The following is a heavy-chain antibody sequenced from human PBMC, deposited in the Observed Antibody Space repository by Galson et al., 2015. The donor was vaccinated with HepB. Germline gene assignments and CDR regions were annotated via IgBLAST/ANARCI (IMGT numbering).Heavy chain of an antibody. D-gene: IGHD2-15*01. Sequence: SLRLSCAASGFTFSSYAMSWVRQAPGKGLEWVSAISGSGGSTYYADSVKGRFTISRDNSKNTLYLQMNSLRAEDTAVYYCAKDLYGVRSIVVVVAANPVDYWGQGTLVTVSS. J-gene: IGHJ4*02. V-gene: IGHV3-23*01. CDR3: AKDLYGVRSIVVVVAANPVDY. CDR2: ISGSGGST. CDR1: GFTFSSYA.